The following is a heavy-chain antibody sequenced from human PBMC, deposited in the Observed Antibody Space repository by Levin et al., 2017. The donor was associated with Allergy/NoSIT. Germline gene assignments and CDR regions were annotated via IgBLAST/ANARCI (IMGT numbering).Heavy chain of an antibody. Sequence: PGGSLRLSCVDSGITFSNYWMSWVRQAPGTGLEWVANIKQDGSEKYYVDSVKGRFTISRDNAKNSLYLQMDSLRAEDTAVYYCARNKLYSGYDWFAFDIWGQGTKVTVSS. CDR3: ARNKLYSGYDWFAFDI. CDR2: IKQDGSEK. CDR1: GITFSNYW. J-gene: IGHJ3*02. D-gene: IGHD5-12*01. V-gene: IGHV3-7*03.